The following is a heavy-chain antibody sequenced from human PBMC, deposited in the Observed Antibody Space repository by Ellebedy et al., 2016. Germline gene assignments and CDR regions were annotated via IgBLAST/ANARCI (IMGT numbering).Heavy chain of an antibody. CDR2: ISSSSSYI. V-gene: IGHV3-21*01. J-gene: IGHJ5*02. Sequence: GESLKISXAASGFTFSSYSMNWVRQAPGKGLEWVSSISSSSSYIYYADSVKGRFTISRDNAKNSLYLQMNSLRAEDTAVYYCARETYYYGSGSYYTPWGQGTLVTVSS. CDR3: ARETYYYGSGSYYTP. CDR1: GFTFSSYS. D-gene: IGHD3-10*01.